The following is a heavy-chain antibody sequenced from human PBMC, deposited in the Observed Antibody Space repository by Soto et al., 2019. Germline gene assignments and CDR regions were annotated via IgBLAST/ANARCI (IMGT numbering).Heavy chain of an antibody. CDR3: VRESIDGSPEGTAWFDP. CDR2: INQDGSET. D-gene: IGHD1-1*01. Sequence: ESGGGLVQPGGSLRLSCAASGFTFRNYWMSWVRQAPEKGLEWVANINQDGSETFFVDSVKGRFTISRDNAENSLYLQMDSLRVEDTAVYYCVRESIDGSPEGTAWFDPWGQGTLVTVSS. V-gene: IGHV3-7*01. CDR1: GFTFRNYW. J-gene: IGHJ5*02.